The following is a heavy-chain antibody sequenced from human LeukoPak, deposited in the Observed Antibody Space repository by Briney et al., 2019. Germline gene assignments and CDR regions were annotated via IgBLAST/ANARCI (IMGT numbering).Heavy chain of an antibody. Sequence: SQTLSLTCSVSGGSISSYYWSCIRQPPGKGLEWIAYIYYSGSTNYNPSLKSRVTISVDTSKNQFSLKVSSVTAADTAVYYCARDSGPRFDYWGQGTLVTVSS. CDR1: GGSISSYY. J-gene: IGHJ4*02. CDR3: ARDSGPRFDY. V-gene: IGHV4-59*01. CDR2: IYYSGST. D-gene: IGHD6-19*01.